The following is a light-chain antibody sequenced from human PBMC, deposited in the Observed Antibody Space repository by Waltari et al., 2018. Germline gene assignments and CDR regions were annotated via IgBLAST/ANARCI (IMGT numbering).Light chain of an antibody. CDR3: NSRDSSGNHLVV. CDR1: SLRSYY. J-gene: IGLJ2*01. CDR2: GKN. V-gene: IGLV3-19*01. Sequence: SSELTQDPPVSVVLGQTVRITCQGDSLRSYYATWYQQKPGQAPVLVIYGKNNRPSGIPDRFSGSSSGNTPSLTITGAQAEDEADYYCNSRDSSGNHLVVFGGGTKLTVL.